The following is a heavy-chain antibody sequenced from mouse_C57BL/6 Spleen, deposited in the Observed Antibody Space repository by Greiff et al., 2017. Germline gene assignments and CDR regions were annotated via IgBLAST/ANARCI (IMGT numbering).Heavy chain of an antibody. D-gene: IGHD1-1*01. CDR1: GYAFSSSW. CDR2: IYPGDGDT. J-gene: IGHJ4*01. V-gene: IGHV1-82*01. Sequence: VQLKQSGPELVKPGASVKISCKASGYAFSSSWMNWVKQRPGKGLEWIGRIYPGDGDTNYNGKFKGKATLTADKSSITAYLQLISLTSEDSASYFCARASITTGDYWGQGTSVTVSS. CDR3: ARASITTGDY.